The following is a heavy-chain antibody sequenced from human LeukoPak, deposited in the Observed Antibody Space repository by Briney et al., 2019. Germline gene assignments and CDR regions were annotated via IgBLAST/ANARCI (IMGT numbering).Heavy chain of an antibody. CDR2: IYSGGST. J-gene: IGHJ3*02. D-gene: IGHD3-22*01. Sequence: GGSLRLSCAASGFTVSSNYMSWVRQAPGKGLEWVSVIYSGGSTYYAHSVKGRFTISRDNSKNTLYLQMNSLRAEDTAVYYCSREYASSTGTYDAFDIWGQGTMVTVSS. CDR3: SREYASSTGTYDAFDI. CDR1: GFTVSSNY. V-gene: IGHV3-53*01.